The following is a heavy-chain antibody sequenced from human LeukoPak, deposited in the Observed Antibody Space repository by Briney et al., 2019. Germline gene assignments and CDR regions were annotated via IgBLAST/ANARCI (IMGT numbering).Heavy chain of an antibody. Sequence: ASVKVSCKTSGYSFTDYYMHWVRQALGQGLEWMGWINPNSGGTSSAQKFQGRVTMTRDTSITTVYMEMSWLTSDDTAIYYCARADRLHGGPYLIGPWGQGTLVTVSS. CDR1: GYSFTDYY. J-gene: IGHJ5*02. V-gene: IGHV1-2*02. D-gene: IGHD2-21*01. CDR3: ARADRLHGGPYLIGP. CDR2: INPNSGGT.